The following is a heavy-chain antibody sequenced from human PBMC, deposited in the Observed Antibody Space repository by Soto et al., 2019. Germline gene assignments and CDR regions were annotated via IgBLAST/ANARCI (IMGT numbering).Heavy chain of an antibody. CDR2: IDWDEDR. J-gene: IGHJ4*02. D-gene: IGHD3-22*01. CDR1: GFSLSTSGMR. V-gene: IGHV2-70*04. CDR3: ARMRSDYDSSGLDY. Sequence: SGPTMVNPTETLTLTCTFSGFSLSTSGMRVSWIRQAPGKALEWLARIDWDEDRFYSTSLKTRLTISKDTSKNQVVLTMTKMDPVDTATYYCARMRSDYDSSGLDYWGQGILFTVSS.